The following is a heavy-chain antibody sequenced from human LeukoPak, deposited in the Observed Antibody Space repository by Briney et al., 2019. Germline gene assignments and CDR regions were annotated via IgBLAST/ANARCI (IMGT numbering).Heavy chain of an antibody. Sequence: PGRSLRLSCAASGFTFSSYAMHWVRQAPGKGLEWVAVISYDGSNKYYADSVKGRFTISRDNSKNTLYLQMNSLRAEDTAVYYCARFFGVQQLVSHLSPYYYGMDVWGQGTTVTVSS. CDR2: ISYDGSNK. V-gene: IGHV3-30-3*01. J-gene: IGHJ6*02. CDR3: ARFFGVQQLVSHLSPYYYGMDV. CDR1: GFTFSSYA. D-gene: IGHD6-13*01.